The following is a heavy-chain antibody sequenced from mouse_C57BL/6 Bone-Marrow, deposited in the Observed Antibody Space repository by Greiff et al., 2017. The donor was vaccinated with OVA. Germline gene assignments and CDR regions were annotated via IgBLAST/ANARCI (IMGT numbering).Heavy chain of an antibody. J-gene: IGHJ2*01. CDR3: PDSNYVGY. CDR2: ICRGGST. CDR1: GFSLTSYG. D-gene: IGHD2-5*01. Sequence: VQLQQSGPGLVQPSQSLSITCTVSGFSLTSYGVNWVRQSPGKGLEWLGVICRGGSTDYNADFMSSLCITTDNSKSQVFFIMNSLQADDTAIYYWPDSNYVGYWGQGTTLTVSA. V-gene: IGHV2-5*01.